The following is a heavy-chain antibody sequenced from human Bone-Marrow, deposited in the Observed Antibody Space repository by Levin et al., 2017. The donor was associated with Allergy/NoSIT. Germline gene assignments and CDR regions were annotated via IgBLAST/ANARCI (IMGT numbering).Heavy chain of an antibody. Sequence: GGSLRLSCAVSGFTFSSYAMNWVRQAPGKGLEWVSIISGSGNSAFYADSVKGRFTISRDNSKNTLFLQMNTLRADDTAVYYCAKWNYDTVTGLRLGMDVGGQGTTVTVSS. CDR1: GFTFSSYA. J-gene: IGHJ6*02. V-gene: IGHV3-23*01. CDR2: ISGSGNSA. CDR3: AKWNYDTVTGLRLGMDV. D-gene: IGHD3-9*01.